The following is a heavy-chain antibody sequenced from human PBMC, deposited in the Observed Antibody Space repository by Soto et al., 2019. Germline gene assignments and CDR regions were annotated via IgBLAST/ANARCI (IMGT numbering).Heavy chain of an antibody. CDR2: ISSNT. CDR3: AKRVPTPYYFDY. CDR1: GFTFSSYA. V-gene: IGHV3-23*01. Sequence: FLRLSCAASGFTFSSYAMSWVRQAPGKGLEWVSTISSNTFYADSVKGRFTISRDISKNTLYLQMNSLRAEDTAIYYCAKRVPTPYYFDYWGQGTLVTVSS. J-gene: IGHJ4*02.